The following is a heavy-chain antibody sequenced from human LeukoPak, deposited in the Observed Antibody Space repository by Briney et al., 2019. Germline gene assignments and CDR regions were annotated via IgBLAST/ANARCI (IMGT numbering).Heavy chain of an antibody. CDR3: ARDGPNWGRDFDH. CDR2: ISGSGGRT. J-gene: IGHJ5*02. D-gene: IGHD7-27*01. Sequence: PGGSLRLSCAASGFTFNNYAMSWVRQAPGKGLEWVSTISGSGGRTYYADSVKGRFPISRDNSQNTLYLQMDSLRADDTAVYYCARDGPNWGRDFDHWGQGTLVIVSS. CDR1: GFTFNNYA. V-gene: IGHV3-23*01.